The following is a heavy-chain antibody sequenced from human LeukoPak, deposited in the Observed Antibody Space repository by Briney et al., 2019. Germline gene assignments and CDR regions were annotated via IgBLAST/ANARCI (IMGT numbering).Heavy chain of an antibody. V-gene: IGHV3-64*01. CDR2: ISSNGGST. CDR3: ARGDDYGDYADY. D-gene: IGHD4-17*01. J-gene: IGHJ4*02. Sequence: PGGSLRLSCEASGFTFSSYAMHWVRQAPGNGLEYVSAISSNGGSTYYANSVKGRFTISRDNSKNTLYLQMGSLRAEDMAVYYCARGDDYGDYADYWGQGTLVTVSS. CDR1: GFTFSSYA.